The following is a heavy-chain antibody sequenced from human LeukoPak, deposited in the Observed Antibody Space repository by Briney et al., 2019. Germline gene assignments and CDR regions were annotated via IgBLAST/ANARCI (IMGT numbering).Heavy chain of an antibody. J-gene: IGHJ6*02. Sequence: SETLSLTCAVSGGSISSSNWWSWVRQPPGEGLEWIGEIYHSGSTNYNPSLKSRVTISVDKSKNQFSLKLSSVTAADTAVYYCARVRWVVASYGMDVWGQGTTVTVSS. V-gene: IGHV4-4*02. D-gene: IGHD2-15*01. CDR2: IYHSGST. CDR3: ARVRWVVASYGMDV. CDR1: GGSISSSNW.